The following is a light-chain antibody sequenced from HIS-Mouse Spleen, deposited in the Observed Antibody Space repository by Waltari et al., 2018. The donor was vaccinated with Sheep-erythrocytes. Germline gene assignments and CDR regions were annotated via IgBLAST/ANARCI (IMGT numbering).Light chain of an antibody. CDR3: CSYAGSYNHV. CDR2: DVS. J-gene: IGLJ1*01. Sequence: QSALTQPRSVSGSPGPSVTISCTGTSRDVGGYHYVPWYQQHPGKAPKLMIYDVSKRPSGVPDRFSGSKSGNTASLTISGLQAEDEADYYCCSYAGSYNHVFATGTKVTVL. V-gene: IGLV2-11*02. CDR1: SRDVGGYHY.